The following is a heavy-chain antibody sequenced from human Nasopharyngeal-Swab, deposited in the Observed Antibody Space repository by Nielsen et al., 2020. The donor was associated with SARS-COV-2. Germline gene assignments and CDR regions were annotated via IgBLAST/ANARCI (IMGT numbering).Heavy chain of an antibody. CDR3: ASPVEMSTT. Sequence: SVKVSCKASGYSFTSYHMYWVRQAPGQGLEWMGRIIPILGIPNYAQKFQGRLTITADTSTTTAYMELSSLRSEDTAVYYCASPVEMSTTWGQGTLVTVSS. CDR2: IIPILGIP. J-gene: IGHJ5*02. D-gene: IGHD5-24*01. V-gene: IGHV1-69*02. CDR1: GYSFTSYH.